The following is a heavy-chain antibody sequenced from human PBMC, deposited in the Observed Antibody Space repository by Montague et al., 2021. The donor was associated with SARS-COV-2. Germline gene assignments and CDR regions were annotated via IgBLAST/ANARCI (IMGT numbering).Heavy chain of an antibody. J-gene: IGHJ4*03. Sequence: SETLSLTCAVYRGSVNSYYWTWIRQAPGKGLEWIGEINHSGTTKYNPSLKSRVTMSMDASKRQFSLRLNPVSAADTAFYFCASARPVQRSILHFDSVSSGVVDLWGPGTLVIVSS. V-gene: IGHV4-34*01. CDR3: ASARPVQRSILHFDSVSSGVVDL. CDR1: RGSVNSYY. CDR2: INHSGTT. D-gene: IGHD3-3*01.